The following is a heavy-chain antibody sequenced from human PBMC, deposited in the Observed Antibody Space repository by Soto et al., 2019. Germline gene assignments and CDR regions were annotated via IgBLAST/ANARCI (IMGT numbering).Heavy chain of an antibody. J-gene: IGHJ5*02. CDR1: GGSISSGGYY. V-gene: IGHV4-31*03. CDR3: ARDQLGGVGNNWFDP. CDR2: IYYSGST. D-gene: IGHD7-27*01. Sequence: KPSETLSLTCTVSGGSISSGGYYWSWIRQHPGKGLEWIGYIYYSGSTYYNPSLKSRVTISVDTSKNQFSLKLSSVIAADTAVYYCARDQLGGVGNNWFDPWGQGNLVTVSS.